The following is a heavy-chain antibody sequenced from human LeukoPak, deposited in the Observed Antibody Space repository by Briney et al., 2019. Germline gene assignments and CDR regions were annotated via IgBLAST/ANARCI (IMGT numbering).Heavy chain of an antibody. CDR2: ISGSGGST. J-gene: IGHJ3*01. CDR3: ANEYSKGDV. V-gene: IGHV3-23*01. D-gene: IGHD4-11*01. CDR1: GFTFSSYA. Sequence: GGSLRLSCVASGFTFSSYAMSWVRQAPGKGLEWVSAISGSGGSTYYADSVKGRFTSSRDNSKNTLYLQMDSLRAEDTAIYYCANEYSKGDVWGQGTTVTVSS.